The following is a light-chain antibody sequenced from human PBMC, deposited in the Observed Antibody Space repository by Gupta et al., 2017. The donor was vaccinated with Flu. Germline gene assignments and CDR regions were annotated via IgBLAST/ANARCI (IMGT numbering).Light chain of an antibody. V-gene: IGKV1-39*01. Sequence: DIQMTQSPSSLSASVGDRVTITCRASQTISTYLNWYQQTPGKAPKVLIYAASSLESGVPSRFSGSGSGTDFTLTISSRQPEDFATYYCQHRVGTPRTFGEGTKVEIK. J-gene: IGKJ1*01. CDR3: QHRVGTPRT. CDR1: QTISTY. CDR2: AAS.